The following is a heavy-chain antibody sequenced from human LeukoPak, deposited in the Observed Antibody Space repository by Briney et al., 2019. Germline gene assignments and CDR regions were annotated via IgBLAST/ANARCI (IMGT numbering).Heavy chain of an antibody. Sequence: GGSLRLSCAASGFTFSSYGMHWVRQAPGKGLEWVAVIWYDGSNKYYADSVKGRFTISRDNSKNTLYLQMNSLRAEDTAVYYCARDRRVNSGSYYLGQGTLVTVSS. V-gene: IGHV3-33*01. CDR2: IWYDGSNK. J-gene: IGHJ4*02. CDR3: ARDRRVNSGSYY. D-gene: IGHD1-26*01. CDR1: GFTFSSYG.